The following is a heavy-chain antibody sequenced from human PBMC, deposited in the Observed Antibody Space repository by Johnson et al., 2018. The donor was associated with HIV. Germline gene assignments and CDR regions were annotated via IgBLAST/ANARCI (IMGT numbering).Heavy chain of an antibody. CDR2: ISYDGSKK. CDR3: ARAPEVRGVDAFDV. J-gene: IGHJ3*01. CDR1: GFTFSSHG. D-gene: IGHD3-10*01. Sequence: QVQLVESGGGVVQPGRSLRLSCAAFGFTFSSHGMHWVRQAPGKGLAWVALISYDGSKKYYADSVKGRFTISRDNAKNSVYLQMNSLEAEDTAVYYCARAPEVRGVDAFDVWGQGTVVTVSS. V-gene: IGHV3-30*03.